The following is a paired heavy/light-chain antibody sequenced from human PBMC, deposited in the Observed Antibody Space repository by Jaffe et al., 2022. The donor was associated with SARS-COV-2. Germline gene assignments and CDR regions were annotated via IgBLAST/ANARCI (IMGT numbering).Light chain of an antibody. Sequence: QSALTQPASVSGSPGQSITISCTGTSSDIGAYRFVYWYQHHPGKAPRLIIYNVDIRPSGVPDRFSGSKSGNTASLTISGLQPEDEAVYHCSSYGRNSAGLFGGGTQVTVL. CDR3: SSYGRNSAGL. V-gene: IGLV2-14*01. J-gene: IGLJ2*01. CDR1: SSDIGAYRF. CDR2: NVD.
Heavy chain of an antibody. J-gene: IGHJ5*01. CDR1: GFTFDDYA. CDR3: AKNLGFDVLVGSDS. D-gene: IGHD3-10*02. CDR2: ISGNGRNK. V-gene: IGHV3-23*01. Sequence: EVQLLESGGGFIQPGGSLRLSCVASGFTFDDYAMSWVRQAPGKGLEWLSAISGNGRNKYYADSVRGRLTISRDNSENTLYLQLHSLTVEHTAIYYCAKNLGFDVLVGSDSWGQGTQLIVSS.